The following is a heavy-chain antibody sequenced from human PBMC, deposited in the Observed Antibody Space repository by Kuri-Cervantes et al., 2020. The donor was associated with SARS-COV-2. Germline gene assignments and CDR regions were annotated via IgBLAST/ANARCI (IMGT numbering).Heavy chain of an antibody. CDR2: IYSSGNT. D-gene: IGHD2/OR15-2a*01. J-gene: IGHJ4*02. CDR3: ARGGSCNSSTCFDY. Sequence: GGSLRLSCAASGFTVSTNYMSWVRQAPGKGLEWVSLIYSSGNTHYADSVKGRFTISRDNSKNTLYLQLNSLRVDDTAVYYCARGGSCNSSTCFDYWGQGTLVTVSS. V-gene: IGHV3-53*01. CDR1: GFTVSTNY.